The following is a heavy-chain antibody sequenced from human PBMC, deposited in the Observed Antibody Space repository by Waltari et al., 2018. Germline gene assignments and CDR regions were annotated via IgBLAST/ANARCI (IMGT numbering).Heavy chain of an antibody. V-gene: IGHV4-39*07. J-gene: IGHJ4*02. CDR2: VFYCGRT. CDR1: GGSLSDTTSY. Sequence: QLQESGPGVVKPSETLSRTCRVPGGSLSDTTSYWGRIRQPPGKGLEWIGTVFYCGRTFYNPSLNSRVTFSVDTSNNHFSLNLQSVTAADTAVYYCSRGGSDYCLNGVCSAFDYWGQGTLVAVSS. D-gene: IGHD2-8*01. CDR3: SRGGSDYCLNGVCSAFDY.